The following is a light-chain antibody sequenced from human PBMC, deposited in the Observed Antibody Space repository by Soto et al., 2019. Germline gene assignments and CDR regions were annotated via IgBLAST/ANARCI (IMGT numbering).Light chain of an antibody. CDR2: FGS. J-gene: IGKJ5*01. V-gene: IGKV2-28*01. CDR1: QSLLHSHGYNY. CDR3: MQALQVPIT. Sequence: DIVITQIPVSRPVTPVDPASISCKSSQSLLHSHGYNYMDWYLQKPGQSPQLLIYFGSYRASGVPDRFSGSGSGTNFTLRISRVETDDFGIYYCMQALQVPITFGQGTRLEIK.